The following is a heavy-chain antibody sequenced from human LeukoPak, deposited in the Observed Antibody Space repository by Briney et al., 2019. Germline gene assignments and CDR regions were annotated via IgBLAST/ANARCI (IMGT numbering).Heavy chain of an antibody. V-gene: IGHV3-7*01. Sequence: GGSLRLSCAASGFTFSSYAMSWVRQAPGKGLEWVANIKEDGSEKYYVDSVKGRFTISRDNAKKSLYLQMNSLRAEDTAVYYCARDQVLAMIGVLQGAFDIWGKGTMVTVSS. CDR2: IKEDGSEK. J-gene: IGHJ3*02. CDR1: GFTFSSYA. CDR3: ARDQVLAMIGVLQGAFDI. D-gene: IGHD3-22*01.